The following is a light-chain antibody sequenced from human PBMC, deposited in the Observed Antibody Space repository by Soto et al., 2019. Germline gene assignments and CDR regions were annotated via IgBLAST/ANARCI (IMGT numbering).Light chain of an antibody. CDR2: AAS. CDR3: QKYGSAPSLT. J-gene: IGKJ4*01. CDR1: QGISNY. V-gene: IGKV1-27*01. Sequence: DIQMTQSPSSLSASVGDRVTITCRASQGISNYLAWHQQKPGKGPKLLIYAASTLQPGVPSRFSGSGSGTDFTLTITSLQPEDVATYYCQKYGSAPSLTCGGGTKVEIK.